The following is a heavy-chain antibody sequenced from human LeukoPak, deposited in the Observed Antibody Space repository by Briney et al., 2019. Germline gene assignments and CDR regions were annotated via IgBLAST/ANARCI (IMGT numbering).Heavy chain of an antibody. J-gene: IGHJ4*02. CDR2: ISAYNGNT. D-gene: IGHD3-10*01. CDR3: ARDRAYITMVRGVIITKDY. Sequence: ASVKVSCKASGYTFTSYGNSWVRQAPGQGLEWMGWISAYNGNTNYAQKLQGRVTMTTDTSTSTAYMELRSLRSDDTAVYYCARDRAYITMVRGVIITKDYWGQGALVTVSS. V-gene: IGHV1-18*01. CDR1: GYTFTSYG.